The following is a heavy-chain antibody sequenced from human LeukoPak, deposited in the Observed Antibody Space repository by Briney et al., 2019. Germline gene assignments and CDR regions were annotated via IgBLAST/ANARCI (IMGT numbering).Heavy chain of an antibody. CDR3: AKDGLDYYDSSGYSDDYLDY. CDR1: GMPFSSDA. V-gene: IGHV3-23*01. Sequence: PGGSLRLSCAASGMPFSSDAMSWVRQAPGKGLEWVSAINGGTTLYADSVKGRFTISRDNSKNTLFLQMNSLRAEDTAVYYCAKDGLDYYDSSGYSDDYLDYWGQGTLVTVSS. CDR2: INGGTT. D-gene: IGHD3-22*01. J-gene: IGHJ4*02.